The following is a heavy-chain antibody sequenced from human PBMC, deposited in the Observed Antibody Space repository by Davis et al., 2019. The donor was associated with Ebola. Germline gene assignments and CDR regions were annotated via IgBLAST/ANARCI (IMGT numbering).Heavy chain of an antibody. J-gene: IGHJ6*02. CDR1: GYTFTTFS. CDR3: ARGGQERQSMDV. CDR2: ISTYTGNT. V-gene: IGHV1-18*04. D-gene: IGHD1-26*01. Sequence: ASVKVSCKTSGYTFTTFSLNWVRQAPGQGLEWTGWISTYTGNTNYAQKRQGRVTMTTDTSTSTAYMELRSLRSDATALYYCARGGQERQSMDVWGQGTTVTVSS.